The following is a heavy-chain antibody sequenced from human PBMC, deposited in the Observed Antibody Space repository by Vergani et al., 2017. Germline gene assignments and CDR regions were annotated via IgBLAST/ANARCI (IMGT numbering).Heavy chain of an antibody. CDR3: AQTVDTAMVTWGAFDI. CDR1: GFTFSSYA. D-gene: IGHD5-18*01. J-gene: IGHJ3*02. CDR2: ISGSGGST. Sequence: EVQLVESGGGLVKPGGSLRLSCAASGFTFSSYAMSWVRQAPGKGLEWVSAISGSGGSTYYADSVKGRFTISRDNSKNTLYLQMNSLRAEDTAVYYCAQTVDTAMVTWGAFDIWGQGTMVTVSS. V-gene: IGHV3-23*04.